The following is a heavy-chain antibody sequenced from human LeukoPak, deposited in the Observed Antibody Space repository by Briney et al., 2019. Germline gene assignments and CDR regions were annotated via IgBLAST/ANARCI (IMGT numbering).Heavy chain of an antibody. V-gene: IGHV1-2*02. D-gene: IGHD4-17*01. CDR1: GYTFTSYY. J-gene: IGHJ4*02. Sequence: ASVKVSCKASGYTFTSYYMHWVRQAPGQGLEWMGWINHNSGDTNYAQKFQGRVTMTRDTSISTAYMELSRLRSDDTAVYYCARVNGDYYYFDYWGQGTLVTVSS. CDR2: INHNSGDT. CDR3: ARVNGDYYYFDY.